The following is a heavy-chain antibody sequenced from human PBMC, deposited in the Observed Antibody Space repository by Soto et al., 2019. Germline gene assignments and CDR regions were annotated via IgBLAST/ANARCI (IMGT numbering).Heavy chain of an antibody. Sequence: SETLSLTCSVSGGSISNYYWSWIRQSAGKGLEWIGRIYPGGSTNYNPSLKSRVTMSVDTSKNQVSLRLTSVTAADTAVYYCARASVGPPGGGSWIMPFDFWGQGTRVTVSS. D-gene: IGHD2-15*01. CDR2: IYPGGST. CDR1: GGSISNYY. V-gene: IGHV4-4*07. J-gene: IGHJ4*02. CDR3: ARASVGPPGGGSWIMPFDF.